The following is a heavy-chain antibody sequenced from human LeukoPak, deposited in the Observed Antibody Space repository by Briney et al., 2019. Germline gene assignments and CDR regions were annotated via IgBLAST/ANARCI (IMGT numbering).Heavy chain of an antibody. CDR3: ARGSKLTTGTMGDLDY. J-gene: IGHJ4*02. D-gene: IGHD1-1*01. CDR2: ISSSGSTI. Sequence: GGSLRLSCAASGFTFSDYYMSWIRQAPGKGLEWVSYISSSGSTIYYADSVKGRFTISRDNAKNSLYLQMNSVRAEDTAVYYCARGSKLTTGTMGDLDYWGQGTLVTVSS. CDR1: GFTFSDYY. V-gene: IGHV3-11*04.